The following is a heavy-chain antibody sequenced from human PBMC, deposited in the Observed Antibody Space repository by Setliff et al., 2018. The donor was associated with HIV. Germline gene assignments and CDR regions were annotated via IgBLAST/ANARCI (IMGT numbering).Heavy chain of an antibody. CDR2: IHYSGNT. V-gene: IGHV4-31*03. D-gene: IGHD7-27*01. CDR3: ARQVGNKVLFDS. Sequence: SETLSLTCTVSGGSISSGGYYYSWIRQHPVKGLEYIGHIHYSGNTYYNPSLKSRISISVDTSKNQFSLKLTSVTAADTAVYYCARQVGNKVLFDSWGQGTLVTVSS. J-gene: IGHJ4*02. CDR1: GGSISSGGYY.